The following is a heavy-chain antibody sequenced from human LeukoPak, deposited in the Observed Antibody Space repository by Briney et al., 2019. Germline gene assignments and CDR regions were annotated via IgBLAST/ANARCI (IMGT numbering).Heavy chain of an antibody. D-gene: IGHD1-1*01. CDR3: VDPPTNL. V-gene: IGHV3-15*01. Sequence: PGGSLRLSCAASGFNFTNAWVSWVRRAPGKGLEWLGRIKSKADGGTTVHAAPMKDRFAMSRDDSKNTLYLQKNSLKAEDTAVYYCVDPPTNLWGQGILVTVSS. CDR1: GFNFTNAW. CDR2: IKSKADGGTT. J-gene: IGHJ4*02.